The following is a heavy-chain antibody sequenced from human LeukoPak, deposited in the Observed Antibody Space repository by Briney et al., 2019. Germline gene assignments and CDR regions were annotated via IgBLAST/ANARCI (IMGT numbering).Heavy chain of an antibody. V-gene: IGHV4-39*01. D-gene: IGHD3-3*01. J-gene: IGHJ5*02. CDR2: IYYSGST. CDR1: GGSISSSSYY. Sequence: SETLSLTCTVSGGSISSSSYYWGWIRQPPGKGLEWIGSIYYSGSTYYNPSLKSRVTISVDTSKNQFSLKLSSVTAADTAVYCCARTLRDFWSGYPNWFDPWGQGTLVTVSS. CDR3: ARTLRDFWSGYPNWFDP.